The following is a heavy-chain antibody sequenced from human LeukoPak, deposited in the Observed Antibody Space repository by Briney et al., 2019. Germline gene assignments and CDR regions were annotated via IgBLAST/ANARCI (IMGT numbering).Heavy chain of an antibody. CDR2: IYYSGST. J-gene: IGHJ4*02. Sequence: SETLSLTCTVSGGSISSSSYYWGWIRQPPGKGLEWIGYIYYSGSTNYNPSLKSRVTISVDTSKNQFSLKLSSVTAADTAVYYCARAHCSGGSCYSVQGRRWRYFDYWGQGTLVTVSS. CDR3: ARAHCSGGSCYSVQGRRWRYFDY. V-gene: IGHV4-61*05. D-gene: IGHD2-15*01. CDR1: GGSISSSSYY.